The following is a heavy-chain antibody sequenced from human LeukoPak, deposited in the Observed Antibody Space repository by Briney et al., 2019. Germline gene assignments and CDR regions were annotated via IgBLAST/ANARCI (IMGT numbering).Heavy chain of an antibody. J-gene: IGHJ6*03. CDR1: DDSISKNY. D-gene: IGHD4-23*01. Sequence: PSETLSLTCTVSDDSISKNYWTWVPQAPGKGLEWIGYISYNGIPSSMFGTDETNYKTSLKSRVTISGDKYGNQFSLRLSAVTAADTAVYYCARGSLVRAPYYYFYMDVWGKGTTVIVSS. CDR3: ARGSLVRAPYYYFYMDV. V-gene: IGHV4-59*01. CDR2: ISYNGIPSSMFGTDET.